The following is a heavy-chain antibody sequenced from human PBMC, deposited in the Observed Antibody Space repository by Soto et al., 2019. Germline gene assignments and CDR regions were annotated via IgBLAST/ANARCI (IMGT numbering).Heavy chain of an antibody. V-gene: IGHV3-30*18. Sequence: QVQLVESGGGVVQPGRSLRLSCAASGFTFSSYGMHWVRQAPGKGLEWVAVISYDGSNKYYADSVKGRFTISRDNSKNSLYLQMNSLRAEDTAVCYCAKDQIGAAGDWGQGTLVTVSS. CDR3: AKDQIGAAGD. J-gene: IGHJ4*02. D-gene: IGHD6-13*01. CDR1: GFTFSSYG. CDR2: ISYDGSNK.